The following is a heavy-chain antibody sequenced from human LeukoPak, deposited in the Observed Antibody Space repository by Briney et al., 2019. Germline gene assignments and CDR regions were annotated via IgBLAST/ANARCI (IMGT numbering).Heavy chain of an antibody. D-gene: IGHD6-19*01. CDR2: IRYDGSNK. V-gene: IGHV3-30*02. CDR3: AKDRARYGSGWPGLDY. J-gene: IGHJ4*02. CDR1: GFSFSDYD. Sequence: PGGSLRLSCVASGFSFSDYDMHWVRQAPGKGLEWVAFIRYDGSNKYYADSVKGRFTISRDSSKNTLYLQMNSLRAEDTAVYFCAKDRARYGSGWPGLDYWGQGTLVTVSS.